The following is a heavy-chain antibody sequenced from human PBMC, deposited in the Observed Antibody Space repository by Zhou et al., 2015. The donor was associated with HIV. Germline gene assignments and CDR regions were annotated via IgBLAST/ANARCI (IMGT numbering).Heavy chain of an antibody. CDR2: IIPIFGTA. CDR3: ARDGGPVDTARVDYYYGMDV. V-gene: IGHV1-69*01. D-gene: IGHD5-18*01. Sequence: QVQLVQSGAEVKKPGSSVKVSCKASGGTFSSYAISWVRQAPGQGLEWMGGIIPIFGTANYAQKFQGRVTITADESTSTAYMELSSLRSEDTAVYYCARDGGPVDTARVDYYYGMDVWGQGTTVTVSS. CDR1: GGTFSSYA. J-gene: IGHJ6*02.